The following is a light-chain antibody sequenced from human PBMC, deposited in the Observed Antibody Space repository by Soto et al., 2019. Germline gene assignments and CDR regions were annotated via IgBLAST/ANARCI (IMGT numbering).Light chain of an antibody. CDR1: QSLLHSNGYNY. CDR3: MQALQTPQFT. J-gene: IGKJ3*01. CDR2: LGS. V-gene: IGKV2-28*01. Sequence: DIVMTQSPLSLPVTPGEPASISCRSSQSLLHSNGYNYLDWYLQKPGQSPQLLIYLGSNRASGAPGRFSGSGSGTDFTLKISRVEAEDVGVYYCMQALQTPQFTFGPGTKVDIK.